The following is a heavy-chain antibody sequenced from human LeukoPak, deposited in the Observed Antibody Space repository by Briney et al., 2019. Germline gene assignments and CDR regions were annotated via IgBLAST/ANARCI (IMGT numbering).Heavy chain of an antibody. V-gene: IGHV4-4*07. J-gene: IGHJ6*03. CDR2: IYTSGST. Sequence: PSETLSLTCTVSGGSISSYYWSWIRQPAGKGLEWIGRIYTSGSTNYNPSLKSRVTMSVDTSKNQFSLKLSSVTAADTAVYHCARVPKYCSSTSCYLYMDVWGKGTTVTVSS. D-gene: IGHD2-2*01. CDR3: ARVPKYCSSTSCYLYMDV. CDR1: GGSISSYY.